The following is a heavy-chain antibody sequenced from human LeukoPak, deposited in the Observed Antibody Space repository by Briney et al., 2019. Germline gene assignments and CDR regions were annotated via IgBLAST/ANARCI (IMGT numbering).Heavy chain of an antibody. D-gene: IGHD6-13*01. Sequence: PGGSLRLSCAASGFTFSSYGMHWVRQAPGKGLEWVAVIWYDGSNKYYADSVKGRFTISRDNSKNTLYLQMNSLRAEDTAVYYCAREGLAAAANNYFDYWGQGTLVTVSS. CDR3: AREGLAAAANNYFDY. V-gene: IGHV3-33*01. CDR1: GFTFSSYG. CDR2: IWYDGSNK. J-gene: IGHJ4*02.